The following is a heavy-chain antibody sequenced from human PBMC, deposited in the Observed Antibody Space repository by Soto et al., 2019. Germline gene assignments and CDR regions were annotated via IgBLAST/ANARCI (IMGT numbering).Heavy chain of an antibody. V-gene: IGHV4-30-4*01. CDR1: CGSISSGDYY. Sequence: QVQLQESGPGLVKPSQTLSLTCSVSCGSISSGDYYWSWISQPPGKGLEWIGYMFYTGTTYYNPSLKRRITLSMDTSKNQFALRLTSVTAADTAESHCARVVRFCSSPSCRGINWFDPWRQGTQVTVSS. J-gene: IGHJ5*02. CDR3: ARVVRFCSSPSCRGINWFDP. D-gene: IGHD2-2*01. CDR2: MFYTGTT.